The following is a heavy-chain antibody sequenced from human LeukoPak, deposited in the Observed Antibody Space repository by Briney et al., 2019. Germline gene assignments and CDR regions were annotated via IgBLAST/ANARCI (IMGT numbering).Heavy chain of an antibody. Sequence: PSETLSLTCTVSGYSISSGYYWGWIRQPPGKGLEWIGSIYHSGSTYYNPSLKSRVTISVDTSKNQFSLKLSSVTAADTAVYYCARVVRLVRFLEWSYYFDYWGQGTLVTVSS. CDR1: GYSISSGYY. J-gene: IGHJ4*02. V-gene: IGHV4-38-2*02. CDR3: ARVVRLVRFLEWSYYFDY. D-gene: IGHD3-3*01. CDR2: IYHSGST.